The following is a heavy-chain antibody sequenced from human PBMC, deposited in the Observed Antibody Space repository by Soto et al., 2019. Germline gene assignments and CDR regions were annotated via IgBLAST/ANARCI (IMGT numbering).Heavy chain of an antibody. J-gene: IGHJ5*02. CDR3: ASDPTNLKYSSGWYPRFDP. D-gene: IGHD6-19*01. CDR2: ISSSSYYI. V-gene: IGHV3-21*01. CDR1: GFTFSSYR. Sequence: GSLRLSCAASGFTFSSYRMNWVRQAPGKGLEWVSSISSSSYYIYYADSVKGRFTISRDNAKNSLYLQMNSLRAEDTAVYYCASDPTNLKYSSGWYPRFDPWGQGTLVTVSS.